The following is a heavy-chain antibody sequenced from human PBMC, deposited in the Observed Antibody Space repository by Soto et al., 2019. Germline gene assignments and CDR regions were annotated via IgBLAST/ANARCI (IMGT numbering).Heavy chain of an antibody. V-gene: IGHV4-39*07. J-gene: IGHJ6*03. D-gene: IGHD2-2*01. Sequence: PSETLSLTCTVSGGSISSSSYYWGWIRQPPGKGLEWIGSIYYSGSTYYNPSLKSRVTISVDTSKNQFSLKLSSVTAADTAVYYCARAGYCSSTSCYSGRRITIFGVVTPYYMDVWGKGTTVTVSS. CDR2: IYYSGST. CDR3: ARAGYCSSTSCYSGRRITIFGVVTPYYMDV. CDR1: GGSISSSSYY.